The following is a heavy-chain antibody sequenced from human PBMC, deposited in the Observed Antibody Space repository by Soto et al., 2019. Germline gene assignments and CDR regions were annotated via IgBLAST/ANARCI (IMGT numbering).Heavy chain of an antibody. CDR1: GGTFTNSA. CDR2: IIPIFRAA. Sequence: QVQLVQSGAEVKKPGSSAKVSCKASGGTFTNSAISWVRQAPGQGLEWMGLIIPIFRAANYAQRFEGRVTITADESTSTAYMELSSLRSEDTAVYYCARDSRTNFYDSSGYFDYWGQGTPVTVSS. D-gene: IGHD3-22*01. J-gene: IGHJ4*02. V-gene: IGHV1-69*01. CDR3: ARDSRTNFYDSSGYFDY.